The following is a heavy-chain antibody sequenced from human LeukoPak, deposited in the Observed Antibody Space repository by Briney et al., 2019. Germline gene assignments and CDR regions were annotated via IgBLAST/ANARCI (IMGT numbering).Heavy chain of an antibody. CDR2: IYSGGNT. D-gene: IGHD3-22*01. V-gene: IGHV3-53*01. CDR1: GFTVSSNY. CDR3: ARADYYGSSGYNDY. Sequence: GGSLRLSCAASGFTVSSNYMSWVRQAPGKGLEWVSVIYSGGNTFYAASVKGRFTVSRDNSKNTLYLQMTSLRAEDTAVYYCARADYYGSSGYNDYWGQGTLVTVSS. J-gene: IGHJ4*02.